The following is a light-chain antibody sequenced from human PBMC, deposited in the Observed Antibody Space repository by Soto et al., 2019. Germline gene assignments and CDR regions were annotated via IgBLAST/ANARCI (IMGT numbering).Light chain of an antibody. J-gene: IGLJ2*01. CDR3: SSYAGSNNLV. Sequence: QSALTQPHSASGSPGQSVTISCTGTSSDVGGYHYVSWYQQHPGKAPKLMIHEVTKRPSGVPDRFSGSKSGNTASLTVSGLQGEDEADYYCSSYAGSNNLVFGGGTQLTVL. V-gene: IGLV2-8*01. CDR1: SSDVGGYHY. CDR2: EVT.